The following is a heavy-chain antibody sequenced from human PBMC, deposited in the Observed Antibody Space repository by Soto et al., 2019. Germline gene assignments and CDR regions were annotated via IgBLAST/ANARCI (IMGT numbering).Heavy chain of an antibody. CDR2: ISAYNGNT. J-gene: IGHJ4*02. CDR3: ARDRYSRSSYWFHY. V-gene: IGHV1-18*01. D-gene: IGHD6-13*01. CDR1: GYTFARYG. Sequence: GAAGKVCWKDWGYTFARYGISWVRQAPGQGLEWMGWISAYNGNTNYAQKLQGRVTMTTDTSTSTAYMELRSLRSDDTAVYYCARDRYSRSSYWFHYSGQAPRRTVSS.